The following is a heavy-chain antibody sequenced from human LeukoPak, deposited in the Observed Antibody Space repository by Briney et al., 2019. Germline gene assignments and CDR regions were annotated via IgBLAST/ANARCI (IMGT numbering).Heavy chain of an antibody. Sequence: PGGSLRLSCAASGFTFTNYAMSWVRQAPGKGLEWVSGISGGGGSTYYADSVKGRFTISRDNSKNTLYLQMNSLRAEDTAVYYCARDGIHYYDSSGYSFGDYWGQGTLVTVSS. CDR1: GFTFTNYA. D-gene: IGHD3-22*01. CDR2: ISGGGGST. CDR3: ARDGIHYYDSSGYSFGDY. J-gene: IGHJ4*02. V-gene: IGHV3-23*01.